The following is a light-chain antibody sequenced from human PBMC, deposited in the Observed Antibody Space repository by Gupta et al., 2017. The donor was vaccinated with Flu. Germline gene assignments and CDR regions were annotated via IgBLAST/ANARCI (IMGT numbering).Light chain of an antibody. J-gene: IGKJ4*01. V-gene: IGKV1-39*01. CDR1: QSISSY. CDR3: QQSDSTLALT. CDR2: AAS. Sequence: DIQLTQSPSSLAASVGDRVTITGRASQSISSYLNWYQQKPGKAPKLLIYAASSLQSGVPSRCSGSGSGTDFTLTISSRQPEDFAAYYCQQSDSTLALTFGGGTKVEIK.